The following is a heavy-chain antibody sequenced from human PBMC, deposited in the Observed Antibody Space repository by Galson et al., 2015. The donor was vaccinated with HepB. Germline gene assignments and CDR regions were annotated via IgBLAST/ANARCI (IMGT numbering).Heavy chain of an antibody. CDR2: MNTNTGKP. CDR3: ARSPLRFLDWLPYYDYYYMDV. V-gene: IGHV7-4-1*02. D-gene: IGHD3-3*01. J-gene: IGHJ6*03. Sequence: VKVSCKASGYTFTDYVVNWVRQAPGQGLEWMGWMNTNTGKPTYAPGFAGRFVFSSDTSVTTAYLQISSLETDDTAVYYCARSPLRFLDWLPYYDYYYMDVWGEGTTVTVSS. CDR1: GYTFTDYV.